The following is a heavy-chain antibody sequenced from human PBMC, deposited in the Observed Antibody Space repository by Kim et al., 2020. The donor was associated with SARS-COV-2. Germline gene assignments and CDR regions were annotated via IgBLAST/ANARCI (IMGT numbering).Heavy chain of an antibody. J-gene: IGHJ5*02. D-gene: IGHD6-19*01. CDR3: ARVTGGQWLVPPPAADQFDP. CDR2: MNPNSGNT. Sequence: ASVKVSCKASGYTFTSYDINWVRQATGQGLEWMGWMNPNSGNTGYAQKFQGRVTMTRNTSISTAYMELSSLRSEDTAVYYCARVTGGQWLVPPPAADQFDPWGQGTLVTVSS. V-gene: IGHV1-8*01. CDR1: GYTFTSYD.